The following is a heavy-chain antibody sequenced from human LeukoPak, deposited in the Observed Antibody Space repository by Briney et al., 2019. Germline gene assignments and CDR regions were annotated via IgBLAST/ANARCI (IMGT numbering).Heavy chain of an antibody. CDR2: IIPIFGRA. Sequence: GASVKVSCKASGGTFSSYAISWVRQAPGQGLEWMGGIIPIFGRANYAQKFQGRVTITTDESTSTAYMELSSLRSEDTAVYYCARGPTLIWRYYFDYWGQGTLVTVSS. J-gene: IGHJ4*02. D-gene: IGHD2-21*01. CDR1: GGTFSSYA. V-gene: IGHV1-69*05. CDR3: ARGPTLIWRYYFDY.